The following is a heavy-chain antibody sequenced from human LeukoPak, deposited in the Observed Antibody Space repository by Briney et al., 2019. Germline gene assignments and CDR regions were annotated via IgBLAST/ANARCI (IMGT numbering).Heavy chain of an antibody. CDR3: ARDPDCSGGSCYSGNDY. CDR1: GGTFSSYA. V-gene: IGHV1-69*13. D-gene: IGHD2-15*01. Sequence: ASVKVSCKASGGTFSSYAISWVRQAPGQGLEWMGGIIPIFGTANYAQKFQGRVTITADESTSTAYMELSSLRSEDTAVYYCARDPDCSGGSCYSGNDYWGQGTLVTVSS. J-gene: IGHJ4*02. CDR2: IIPIFGTA.